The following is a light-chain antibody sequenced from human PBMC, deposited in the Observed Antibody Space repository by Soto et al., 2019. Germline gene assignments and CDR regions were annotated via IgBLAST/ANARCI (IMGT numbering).Light chain of an antibody. CDR2: DAS. CDR1: QSISNW. J-gene: IGKJ1*01. Sequence: IQVTLSLATVSASIEDRVTITCRASQSISNWLAWYQQKPGTAPNLLIYDASSLQDGVPSRFSGSGSGTEFTLTISSLQPDDFATYYCQQYNSYWPFGQGTKVDIK. V-gene: IGKV1-5*01. CDR3: QQYNSYWP.